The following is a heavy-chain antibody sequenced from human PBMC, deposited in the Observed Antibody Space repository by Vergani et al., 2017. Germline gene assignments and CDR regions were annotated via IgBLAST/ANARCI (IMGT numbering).Heavy chain of an antibody. D-gene: IGHD6-13*01. J-gene: IGHJ3*02. Sequence: QVQLVQSGAEVKKPGASVKVSCKASGYTFTSYALHWVRQAPGQRLEWMGWIHAGNGNTKYSQKFQGRVTTTRDTSASTAYMELSSLRSEDTAVYYCARRIAAAGGDAFDIWGQGTMVTVSS. CDR2: IHAGNGNT. CDR3: ARRIAAAGGDAFDI. CDR1: GYTFTSYA. V-gene: IGHV1-3*01.